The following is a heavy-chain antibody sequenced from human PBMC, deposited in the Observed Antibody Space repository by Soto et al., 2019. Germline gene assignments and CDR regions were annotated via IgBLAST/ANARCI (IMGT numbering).Heavy chain of an antibody. CDR3: ATPSLGDSSGH. Sequence: GGSLRLSCAASGFTFSSYSMNWVRQAPGKGLEWVSSISSSSSYIYYADSVKGRFTISRDNAKNSLYLQMNSLRAEDTAVYYCATPSLGDSSGHWGQGTLVTAPQ. CDR2: ISSSSSYI. CDR1: GFTFSSYS. V-gene: IGHV3-21*01. D-gene: IGHD3-22*01. J-gene: IGHJ4*02.